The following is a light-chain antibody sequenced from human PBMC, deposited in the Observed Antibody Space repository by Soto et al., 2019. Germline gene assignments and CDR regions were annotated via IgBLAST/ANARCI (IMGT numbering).Light chain of an antibody. Sequence: QLVLTQSSSASASLGSSVDLTCTLSSGHSSYIIAWHQQQPGKAPRYLMKLEGSGSYNKGSGVPDRFSGYSSGADRYLTISNLQSEDEADYYCETWDSNIRVFGGGTQLTVL. J-gene: IGLJ7*01. CDR3: ETWDSNIRV. CDR2: LEGSGSY. V-gene: IGLV4-60*03. CDR1: SGHSSYI.